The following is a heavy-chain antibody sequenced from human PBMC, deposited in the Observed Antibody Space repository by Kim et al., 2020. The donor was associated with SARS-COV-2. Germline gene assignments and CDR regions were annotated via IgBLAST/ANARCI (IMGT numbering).Heavy chain of an antibody. CDR2: INHSGST. J-gene: IGHJ2*01. Sequence: SETLSLTCAVYGGSFSGYYWSWIRQPPGKGLEWIGEINHSGSTNYNPSLKSRVTISVDTSKNQFSLKLSSVTAADTAVYYCARRYGAPLGYFDLWGRGTLVTVSS. V-gene: IGHV4-34*01. CDR3: ARRYGAPLGYFDL. CDR1: GGSFSGYY. D-gene: IGHD4-17*01.